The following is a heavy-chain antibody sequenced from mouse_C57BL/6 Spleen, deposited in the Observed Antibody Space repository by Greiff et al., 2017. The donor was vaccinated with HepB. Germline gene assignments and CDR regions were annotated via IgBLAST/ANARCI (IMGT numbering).Heavy chain of an antibody. CDR2: IDPSDSYT. CDR3: ATGITTVYYFDY. CDR1: GYTFTSYW. V-gene: IGHV1-69*01. D-gene: IGHD1-1*01. J-gene: IGHJ2*01. Sequence: VKLQQPGAELVMPGASVKLSCKASGYTFTSYWMHWVKQRPGQGLEWIGEIDPSDSYTNYNQKFKGKSTLTVDKSSSTAYMQLSSLTSEDSAVYYCATGITTVYYFDYWGQGTTLTVSS.